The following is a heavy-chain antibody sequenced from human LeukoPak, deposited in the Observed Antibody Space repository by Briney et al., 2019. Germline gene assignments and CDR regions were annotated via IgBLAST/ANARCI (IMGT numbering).Heavy chain of an antibody. CDR2: IYYSGST. D-gene: IGHD3-10*01. Sequence: PSETLSLTCTVSGGSISSSSYYWGWICQPPGKGLEWIGSIYYSGSTYYNPSLKSRATISVGTSKNQFSLKLSSVTAADTAVYYCARVGGTMVRGVIITVPRIFDYWGQGTLVTVSS. CDR3: ARVGGTMVRGVIITVPRIFDY. J-gene: IGHJ4*02. V-gene: IGHV4-39*07. CDR1: GGSISSSSYY.